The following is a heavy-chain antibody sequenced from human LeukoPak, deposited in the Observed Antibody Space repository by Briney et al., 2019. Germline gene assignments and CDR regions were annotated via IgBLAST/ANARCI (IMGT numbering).Heavy chain of an antibody. CDR1: GFTFSDHY. Sequence: GGSLRLSCAASGFTFSDHYMDWVRQAPGKGLEWVGRTRNKANSYTTEYAASVKGRFTISRDDSKNSLYLQMNSLKTEDTAVYYCARGPRGYSYAFYYYYYMDVWGKGTTVTVSS. CDR2: TRNKANSYTT. J-gene: IGHJ6*03. D-gene: IGHD5-18*01. V-gene: IGHV3-72*01. CDR3: ARGPRGYSYAFYYYYYMDV.